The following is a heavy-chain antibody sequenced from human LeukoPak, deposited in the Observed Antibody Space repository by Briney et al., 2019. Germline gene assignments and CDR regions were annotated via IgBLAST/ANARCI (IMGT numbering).Heavy chain of an antibody. CDR3: ASDYYYDSSGYSAAFDI. V-gene: IGHV1-2*02. D-gene: IGHD3-22*01. Sequence: GASVKVSCKASGYTFTAYYMHWVRQAPGQGLEWMGWINPNSGGTNYAQKFQGRVTMTRDTSISTAYMELSRLRSDDTAVYYCASDYYYDSSGYSAAFDIWGQGTMVTVSS. CDR2: INPNSGGT. J-gene: IGHJ3*02. CDR1: GYTFTAYY.